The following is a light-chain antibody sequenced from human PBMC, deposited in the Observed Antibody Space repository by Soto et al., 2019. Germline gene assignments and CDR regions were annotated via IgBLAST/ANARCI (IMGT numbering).Light chain of an antibody. CDR3: SSYTSSDTWV. Sequence: QSALTQPASLSGSPGQSITISCTGTSSDVGSYKYVSWYQQHPGKAPKLMIYEVNNRPSGVSNRFSGSKSGNTASLTISGLQAEDEADYYGSSYTSSDTWVFGGGTKLTVL. J-gene: IGLJ3*02. V-gene: IGLV2-14*03. CDR1: SSDVGSYKY. CDR2: EVN.